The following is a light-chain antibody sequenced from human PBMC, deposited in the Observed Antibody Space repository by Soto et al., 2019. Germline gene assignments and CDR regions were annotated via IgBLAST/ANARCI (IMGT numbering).Light chain of an antibody. Sequence: IQLTHSPSSLSASVGDRVTITCRASQGVRSYLAWFQQRPGKAPKLLIFSASTLQNGVPARFSGGGSGKEFTLTITSLQPEDFATYYCNQVYTYPRTFGQVTKVEIX. V-gene: IGKV1-9*01. J-gene: IGKJ1*01. CDR3: NQVYTYPRT. CDR1: QGVRSY. CDR2: SAS.